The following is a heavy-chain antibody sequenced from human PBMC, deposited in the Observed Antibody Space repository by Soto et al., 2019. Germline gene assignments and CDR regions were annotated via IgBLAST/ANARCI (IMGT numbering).Heavy chain of an antibody. J-gene: IGHJ5*02. CDR2: IYYSGST. CDR3: ARAQIAYYYDSTWFDP. CDR1: GGSISSYY. D-gene: IGHD3-22*01. Sequence: PSETLSLTCTVSGGSISSYYWSWIRQPPGKGLEWIGYIYYSGSTNYNPSLKSRVTISVDTSKNQFSLKLSSVTAADTAVYYCARAQIAYYYDSTWFDPWGQGTLVTVSS. V-gene: IGHV4-59*01.